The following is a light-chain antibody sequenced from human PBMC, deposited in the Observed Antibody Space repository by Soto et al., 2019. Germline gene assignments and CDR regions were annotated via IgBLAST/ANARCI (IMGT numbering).Light chain of an antibody. CDR2: GAS. J-gene: IGKJ4*01. CDR1: QGISIY. V-gene: IGKV1-27*01. CDR3: QTYKSAPRALT. Sequence: DIQMTQSPSSLSASVGDRVSITCRASQGISIYLAWYQQKPGKVPKLLIYGASTLQSGVPSRFSGSGSGTDFTLTISSLQPEDVATYSCQTYKSAPRALTFGGGTKVEI.